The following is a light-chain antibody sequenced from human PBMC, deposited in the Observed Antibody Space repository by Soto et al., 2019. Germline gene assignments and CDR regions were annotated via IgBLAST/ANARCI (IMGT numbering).Light chain of an antibody. V-gene: IGKV1-17*03. CDR3: LQHSSYPWT. J-gene: IGKJ1*01. CDR2: AAS. Sequence: DIQMAQSPSSLSASVGDRVTITCRASQGISTYVNWFQQKPGKVPKRLIYAASSLHTGVPSRFSGSGSGTEFTLTISSLQPEDFATYYCLQHSSYPWTFGQGTKVEIK. CDR1: QGISTY.